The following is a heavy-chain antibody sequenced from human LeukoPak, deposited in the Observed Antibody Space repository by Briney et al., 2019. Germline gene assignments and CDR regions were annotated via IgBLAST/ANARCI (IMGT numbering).Heavy chain of an antibody. J-gene: IGHJ4*02. V-gene: IGHV4-34*01. D-gene: IGHD2-2*01. CDR3: ARGGYCSSTSCYLVY. Sequence: SETLSLTCAVYGGSFSGYYWSWIRQPPGTGLEWIGEINHSGSTNYNPSLKSRVTISVDTSKNQFSLKLSSVTAAGTAVYYCARGGYCSSTSCYLVYWGQGTLVTVSS. CDR2: INHSGST. CDR1: GGSFSGYY.